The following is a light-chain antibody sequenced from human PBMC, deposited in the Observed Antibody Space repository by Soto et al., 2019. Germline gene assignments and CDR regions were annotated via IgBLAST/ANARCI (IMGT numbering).Light chain of an antibody. J-gene: IGLJ1*01. Sequence: QSELTQLASVYRSPGQSVAITCTGTSSDVGSYNRVSWYQQPPGTAPKVMIYEVSNRPSGVPDRFSGSKSGNTASLTISGLQAEDEADYYCSSYTSSSTYVFGTGTKVTVL. CDR3: SSYTSSSTYV. V-gene: IGLV2-18*02. CDR2: EVS. CDR1: SSDVGSYNR.